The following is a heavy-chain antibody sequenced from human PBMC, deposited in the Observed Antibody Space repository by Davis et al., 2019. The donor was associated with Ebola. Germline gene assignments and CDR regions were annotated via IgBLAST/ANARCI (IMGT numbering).Heavy chain of an antibody. J-gene: IGHJ6*04. CDR3: ARGDDYPFYMDV. D-gene: IGHD3-16*01. CDR2: IYYSGNT. CDR1: GGSINNYY. Sequence: MPSETLSLTCTVSGGSINNYYWSWIRQPPEKGLEWIGFIYYSGNTNYNPSLKSRVTISVDTSKSQFSLKLSSVTAADTAVYYCARGDDYPFYMDVWGKGTTVTVSS. V-gene: IGHV4-59*01.